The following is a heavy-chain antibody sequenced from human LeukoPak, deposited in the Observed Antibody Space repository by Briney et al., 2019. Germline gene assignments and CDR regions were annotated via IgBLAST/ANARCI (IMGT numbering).Heavy chain of an antibody. V-gene: IGHV4-61*02. D-gene: IGHD1-26*01. CDR2: IYTSGAT. CDR3: ARDDGTPGDCFDY. Sequence: SETRSLTCTVSGGSIRSGSYYWTWIRQPAGKGLEWIGRIYTSGATNYNPSLKSRVALSIDTSKNQFSLKLSSVTAADTAIYFCARDDGTPGDCFDYWGQGTQVTVSS. J-gene: IGHJ4*02. CDR1: GGSIRSGSYY.